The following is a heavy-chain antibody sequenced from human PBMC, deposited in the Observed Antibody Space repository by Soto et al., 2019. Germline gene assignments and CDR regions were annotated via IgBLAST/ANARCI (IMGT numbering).Heavy chain of an antibody. Sequence: QVQLVQSGGGVVQPGASLRLSCVASGFTLSRHAMHWVRQAPGKGLEWVAVIWYDGTDKYYADSVQGRFTISRDNPKNTVYLQIDSLRAEDTAVYFCARESSDYGDYGDFWGQGTLVTVSP. J-gene: IGHJ4*02. D-gene: IGHD4-17*01. CDR3: ARESSDYGDYGDF. CDR2: IWYDGTDK. CDR1: GFTLSRHA. V-gene: IGHV3-33*01.